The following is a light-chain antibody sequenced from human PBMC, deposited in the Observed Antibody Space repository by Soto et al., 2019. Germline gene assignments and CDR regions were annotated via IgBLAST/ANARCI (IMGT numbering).Light chain of an antibody. CDR2: KNN. V-gene: IGLV1-51*02. J-gene: IGLJ3*02. Sequence: QSVLTQPPSVSAAPGQTVTISCSGSSSNIGNNYVSWYQQLPGTAPKLLIYKNNERPSGIPDRFSGSKSGTSATLGITGLQTGDEADYYCGTWDNSLSAGVFGGGTQLTVL. CDR3: GTWDNSLSAGV. CDR1: SSNIGNNY.